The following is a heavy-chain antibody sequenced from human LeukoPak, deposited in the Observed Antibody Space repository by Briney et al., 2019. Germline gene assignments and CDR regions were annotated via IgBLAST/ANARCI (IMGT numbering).Heavy chain of an antibody. J-gene: IGHJ4*02. V-gene: IGHV4-59*01. CDR2: IYYTGTT. Sequence: SQTLSLTCTVSGGSISSYYWSWIRQPPGKGLEWIGYIYYTGTTNYNPSLKSRVTISVDTSKNQFSLKLSSVPAADTAVYYCARGGWRLDYWGQGTLVTVSS. CDR3: ARGGWRLDY. D-gene: IGHD2-15*01. CDR1: GGSISSYY.